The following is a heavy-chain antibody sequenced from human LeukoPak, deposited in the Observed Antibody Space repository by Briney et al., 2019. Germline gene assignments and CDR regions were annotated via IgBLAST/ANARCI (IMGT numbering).Heavy chain of an antibody. CDR2: INHSGST. CDR3: ARGTVFSFCSSTSCYVEDAFDI. CDR1: GGSFSGYY. V-gene: IGHV4-34*01. D-gene: IGHD2-2*01. Sequence: SETLSLTCAVYGGSFSGYYWSWIRQPPGKGLEWIGEINHSGSTNYNPSLKSRVTISVDTSKKQFSLKLSSVTAADTAVYYCARGTVFSFCSSTSCYVEDAFDIWGQGTMVTVSS. J-gene: IGHJ3*02.